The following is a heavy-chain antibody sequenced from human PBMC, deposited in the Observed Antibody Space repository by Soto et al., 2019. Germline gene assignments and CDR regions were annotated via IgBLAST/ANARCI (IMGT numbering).Heavy chain of an antibody. CDR1: GYTFTSYY. CDR2: INPSGGST. Sequence: ASVKVSCKASGYTFTSYYMHWVRQAPGQGLEWMGIINPSGGSTSYAQKFQGRVTMTRDTSTSTVYMELSSLRSEDTAVYYCARAHVLRFLEWTNGGMDVWGQGTTVTVSS. D-gene: IGHD3-3*01. J-gene: IGHJ6*02. CDR3: ARAHVLRFLEWTNGGMDV. V-gene: IGHV1-46*01.